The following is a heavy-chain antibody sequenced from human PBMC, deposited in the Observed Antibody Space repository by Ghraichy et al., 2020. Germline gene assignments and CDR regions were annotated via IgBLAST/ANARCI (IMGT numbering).Heavy chain of an antibody. CDR2: IKSKIDDGTT. V-gene: IGHV3-15*01. CDR1: AFTFINAW. J-gene: IGHJ4*02. Sequence: GGSLRLSCTASAFTFINAWMGWVRQAPGKGLEWVGRIKSKIDDGTTDYAAPVKGRFTISRDDSKNTLYLQMNSLKTEDTAVYYCSTQLRWGGQTGDYWGQGTLVTVSS. CDR3: STQLRWGGQTGDY. D-gene: IGHD3-16*01.